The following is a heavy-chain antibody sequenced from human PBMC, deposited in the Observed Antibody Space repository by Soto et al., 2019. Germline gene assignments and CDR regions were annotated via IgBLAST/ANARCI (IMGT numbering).Heavy chain of an antibody. CDR2: ISSSSSYI. D-gene: IGHD3-22*01. Sequence: GGSLRLSCAASGFTFSSYSMNWVRQAPGKGLEWVSSISSSSSYIYYADSVKGRFTISRDNAKNSLYLQMNSLRAEDTAVYYCARALSYYDSSGYYAPDYWGQGTLVTVSS. CDR1: GFTFSSYS. V-gene: IGHV3-21*01. J-gene: IGHJ4*02. CDR3: ARALSYYDSSGYYAPDY.